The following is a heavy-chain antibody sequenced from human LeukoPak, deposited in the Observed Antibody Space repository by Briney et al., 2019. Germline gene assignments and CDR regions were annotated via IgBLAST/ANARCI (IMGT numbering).Heavy chain of an antibody. V-gene: IGHV4-34*01. CDR3: ARRSHHFDWLLFYTYFDY. Sequence: SETLTLTCAVYGGSFSGYYWSWIRQPPGKGLEWIGEINHSGSTNYNPSLKSRVTISVDTSKNQFSLKLSSVTAADTAVYYCARRSHHFDWLLFYTYFDYWGQGTLVTVSS. D-gene: IGHD3-9*01. CDR1: GGSFSGYY. J-gene: IGHJ4*02. CDR2: INHSGST.